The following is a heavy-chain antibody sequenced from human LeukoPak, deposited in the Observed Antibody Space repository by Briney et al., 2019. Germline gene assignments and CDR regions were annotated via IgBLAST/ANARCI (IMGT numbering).Heavy chain of an antibody. J-gene: IGHJ4*02. D-gene: IGHD3-9*01. CDR3: ARDPMGILTGSSLGY. CDR2: ISSSSSYI. CDR1: GFTFSSYS. V-gene: IGHV3-21*01. Sequence: KSGGSLRLSCAASGFTFSSYSMNWVRQAPGKGLEWVSSISSSSSYIYYADSVKGRFTISRDNAKNSLYLQMNSLRAEDTAVYYCARDPMGILTGSSLGYWGQGTLVTVSS.